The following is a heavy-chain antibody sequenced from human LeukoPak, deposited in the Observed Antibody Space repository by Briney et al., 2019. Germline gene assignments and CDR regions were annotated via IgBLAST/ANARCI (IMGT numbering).Heavy chain of an antibody. D-gene: IGHD2-2*01. CDR3: ARHDIVVVPAAMGAFDI. CDR1: GGSISSSSYY. V-gene: IGHV4-39*01. J-gene: IGHJ3*02. Sequence: PSETLSLTCTVSGGSISSSSYYWGWIRQPPGKGLEWIGSIYYSGSTYYNPSLKSRVTISVDTSKNQFSLKLSSVTAADTAVYYCARHDIVVVPAAMGAFDIWGQGTMVTVSP. CDR2: IYYSGST.